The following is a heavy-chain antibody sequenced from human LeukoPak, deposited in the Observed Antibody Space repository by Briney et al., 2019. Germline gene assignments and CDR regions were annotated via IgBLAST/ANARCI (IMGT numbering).Heavy chain of an antibody. V-gene: IGHV3-43*02. CDR2: ISGDGGST. Sequence: GGSLRLSCAASGFTFVDYAMHWVRQAPRKGLEWVSLISGDGGSTYYADSVKSRFTISRDNSQSSLYLQMNSLRTEDTALYYCAKDSYYYYDSSGYATYYFDYWGQGTLVTVPS. D-gene: IGHD3-22*01. J-gene: IGHJ4*02. CDR3: AKDSYYYYDSSGYATYYFDY. CDR1: GFTFVDYA.